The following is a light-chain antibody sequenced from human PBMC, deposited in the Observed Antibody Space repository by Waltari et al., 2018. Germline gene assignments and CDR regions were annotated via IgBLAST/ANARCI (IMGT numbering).Light chain of an antibody. J-gene: IGKJ1*01. Sequence: DIQMTQSQSSLSASVGDRVTITCRASQMIRNYLNWYQKKPGKAPKLLIYAASSLQSGVPSRCSGSGSGTDFTLTINSLQPEDFATYFCQQSYGARTFGQGTKVKIK. CDR2: AAS. V-gene: IGKV1-39*01. CDR3: QQSYGART. CDR1: QMIRNY.